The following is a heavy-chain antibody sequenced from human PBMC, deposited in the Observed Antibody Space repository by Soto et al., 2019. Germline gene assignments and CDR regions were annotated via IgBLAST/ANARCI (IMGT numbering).Heavy chain of an antibody. CDR3: ARGPDYGDYLDY. J-gene: IGHJ4*02. Sequence: SETLSLTCAVYGGSFSGYYWSWIRQPPGKGLEWIGEINHSGSTNYNPSLKSRVTISVDTSKNQFSLKLSSVTAADTAVYYCARGPDYGDYLDYWGQGTLVTVSS. V-gene: IGHV4-34*01. CDR2: INHSGST. D-gene: IGHD4-17*01. CDR1: GGSFSGYY.